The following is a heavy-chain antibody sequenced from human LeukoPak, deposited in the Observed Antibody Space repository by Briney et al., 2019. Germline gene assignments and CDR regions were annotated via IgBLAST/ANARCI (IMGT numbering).Heavy chain of an antibody. Sequence: ASVKVSCKASGYTSTGYYMHWVRQAPGQRLEWMGWINPNSGGTNYAQKFQGRVTMTRDTSISTAYMELSRLRSDDMAVYYCARGVRYDFWSGDYWGQGTLVTVSS. CDR1: GYTSTGYY. J-gene: IGHJ4*02. D-gene: IGHD3-3*01. V-gene: IGHV1-2*02. CDR2: INPNSGGT. CDR3: ARGVRYDFWSGDY.